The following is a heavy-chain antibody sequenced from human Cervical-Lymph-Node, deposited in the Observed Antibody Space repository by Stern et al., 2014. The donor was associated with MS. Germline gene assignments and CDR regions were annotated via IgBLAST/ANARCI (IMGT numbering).Heavy chain of an antibody. J-gene: IGHJ5*01. CDR2: VHSDGST. CDR1: GGPMSSKY. CDR3: ARVTGRGTRQNWFDS. D-gene: IGHD1-26*01. Sequence: QEQLQESGPGLVKPSETVSLTCTVSGGPMSSKYWNWIRQPPGKGLEWIGYVHSDGSTNYNPSLKSRVIISLDTSTNQFSLSLTSVTAADTAVYYCARVTGRGTRQNWFDSWGQGTLVTVSS. V-gene: IGHV4-59*01.